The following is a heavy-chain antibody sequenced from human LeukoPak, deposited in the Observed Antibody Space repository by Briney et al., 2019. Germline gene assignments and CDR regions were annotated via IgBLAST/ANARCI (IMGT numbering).Heavy chain of an antibody. D-gene: IGHD1-26*01. CDR2: ISSSSGSI. V-gene: IGHV3-48*01. J-gene: IGHJ3*02. CDR1: GFTFSSYS. CDR3: ARGSGRYLATDGFDI. Sequence: PGGSLRLSCAGSGFTFSSYSTNWVRQAPGKGLEWVSYISSSSGSIYYADSVKGRFTISRDNAKNSLYLQMSSLRAEDTAVYYCARGSGRYLATDGFDIWGQGTMVTVSS.